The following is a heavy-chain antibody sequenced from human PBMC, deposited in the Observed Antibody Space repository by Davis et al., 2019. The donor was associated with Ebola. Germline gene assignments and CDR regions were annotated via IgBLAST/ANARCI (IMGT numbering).Heavy chain of an antibody. Sequence: PGGSLRLSCAASGFTFSSYWMHWVRQAPGKGLVWVSRINPDGSFTDYADSVKGRFSISRDSTSNTLYLQMNGLRDEDTAVYYCARSRGSTVTPFDYWGQGTLVTVSS. CDR2: INPDGSFT. J-gene: IGHJ4*02. CDR3: ARSRGSTVTPFDY. V-gene: IGHV3-74*01. D-gene: IGHD4-17*01. CDR1: GFTFSSYW.